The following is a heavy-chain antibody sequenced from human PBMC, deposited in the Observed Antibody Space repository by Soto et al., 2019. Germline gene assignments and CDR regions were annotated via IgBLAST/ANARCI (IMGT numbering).Heavy chain of an antibody. CDR3: ARLIVAAGTDY. CDR1: GYTFSSYA. Sequence: GGSLRLSCAVSGYTFSSYAMTWVRQAPGKGLEWVSSISDSGGNTYYADSVKGRFTISRDSSKNTLYLQMNSLRAEDTAVYYCARLIVAAGTDYWGQGTLVTVSS. V-gene: IGHV3-23*01. J-gene: IGHJ4*02. CDR2: ISDSGGNT. D-gene: IGHD6-13*01.